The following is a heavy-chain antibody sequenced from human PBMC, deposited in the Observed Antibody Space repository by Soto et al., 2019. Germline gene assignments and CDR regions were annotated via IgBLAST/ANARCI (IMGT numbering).Heavy chain of an antibody. CDR2: IIPIFGTA. J-gene: IGHJ5*02. CDR1: GGTFSSYA. CDR3: ARDLYYGSGSYNWFDP. D-gene: IGHD3-10*01. V-gene: IGHV1-69*01. Sequence: VSCKASGGTFSSYAISWVRQAPGQGLEWMGGIIPIFGTANYAQKFQGRVTITADGSPSTAYMELSSLRSEDTAVYYCARDLYYGSGSYNWFDPWGQGTLVTVSS.